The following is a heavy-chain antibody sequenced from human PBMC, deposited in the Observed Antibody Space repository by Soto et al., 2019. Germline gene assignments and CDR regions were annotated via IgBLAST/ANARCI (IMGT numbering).Heavy chain of an antibody. CDR2: ISGNGGST. Sequence: PGGSLRLSCAASGFTFSGYAMSWVRQAPGKGLEWVSAISGNGGSTYYADSVKGRFTISRDNTKNSLYLQINSLRTEDTALYYCAKVIRDFWSGYYGGAYSYGMDVWGQGTRVTVS. D-gene: IGHD3-3*01. CDR3: AKVIRDFWSGYYGGAYSYGMDV. CDR1: GFTFSGYA. J-gene: IGHJ6*02. V-gene: IGHV3-23*01.